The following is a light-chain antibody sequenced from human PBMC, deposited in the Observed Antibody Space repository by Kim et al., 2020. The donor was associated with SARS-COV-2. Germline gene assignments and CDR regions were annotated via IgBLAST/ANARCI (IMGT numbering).Light chain of an antibody. J-gene: IGKJ1*01. CDR1: ESVDSSY. CDR3: HQYDSLPNT. V-gene: IGKV3-20*01. CDR2: SAS. Sequence: EIVLTQSPGTLSLSPGVRATLSCRASESVDSSYLAWYQQKSGRAPRLLIYSASGRAPGTPDRFSGSGSGTDFTLTISRLEPEDFAVYYCHQYDSLPNTFGQGTKVDIK.